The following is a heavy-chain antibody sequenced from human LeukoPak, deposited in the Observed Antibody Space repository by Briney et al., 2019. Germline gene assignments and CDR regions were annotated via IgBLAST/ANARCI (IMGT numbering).Heavy chain of an antibody. CDR3: ARTPLDDYGDYFDY. Sequence: QPGGSLRLSCAASGFTFNSYSMNWVRQAPGEGLEWVSSISSSSSYIYYADSVKGRFTISRDNAKNSLYLQMNSLRAEDTAVYYCARTPLDDYGDYFDYWGQGTLVTVSS. CDR2: ISSSSSYI. CDR1: GFTFNSYS. J-gene: IGHJ4*02. D-gene: IGHD4-17*01. V-gene: IGHV3-21*01.